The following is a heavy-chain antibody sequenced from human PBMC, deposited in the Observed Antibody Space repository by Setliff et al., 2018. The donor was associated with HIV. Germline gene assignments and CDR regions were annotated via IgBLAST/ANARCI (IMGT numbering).Heavy chain of an antibody. CDR3: ARDDDITMIVVGGAF. CDR1: GGTFSTYS. V-gene: IGHV1-69*06. D-gene: IGHD3-22*01. J-gene: IGHJ4*02. Sequence: SVKVSCKASGGTFSTYSMNWVRQAPGQGLEWMGGIIPFFRTTNYAQKFQGRVTVTADISTSTAYMELRSLRSDDTAVYYCARDDDITMIVVGGAFWGQGTLVTVSS. CDR2: IIPFFRTT.